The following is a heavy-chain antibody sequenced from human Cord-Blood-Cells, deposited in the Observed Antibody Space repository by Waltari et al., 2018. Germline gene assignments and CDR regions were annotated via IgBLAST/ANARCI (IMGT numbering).Heavy chain of an antibody. CDR1: GYTFPSYY. J-gene: IGHJ5*02. CDR3: ARERWELQGWFDP. CDR2: INPSGGST. V-gene: IGHV1-46*01. D-gene: IGHD1-26*01. Sequence: QVQLVQSGAEVKKPGASGKVSCKASGYTFPSYYMHWLRLAPGQGLEWMGIINPSGGSTSYAQKFQGRVTMTRDTSTSTVYMELSSLRSEDTAVYYCARERWELQGWFDPWGQGTLVTVSS.